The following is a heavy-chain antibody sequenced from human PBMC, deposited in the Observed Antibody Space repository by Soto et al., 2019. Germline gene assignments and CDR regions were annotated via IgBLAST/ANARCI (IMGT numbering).Heavy chain of an antibody. V-gene: IGHV4-31*03. CDR1: GGSISSVGYY. CDR3: ARASPMVRGAGSGFDX. Sequence: SDTLSLTCTVSGGSISSVGYYWSWIRQHPGKGLEVIGYIYYSGSTYYKPSLTSRVTLSVDTSKNQFSLKLSSVTAADTAVYYCARASPMVRGAGSGFDXWGQGTLVTVSX. J-gene: IGHJ4*02. D-gene: IGHD3-10*01. CDR2: IYYSGST.